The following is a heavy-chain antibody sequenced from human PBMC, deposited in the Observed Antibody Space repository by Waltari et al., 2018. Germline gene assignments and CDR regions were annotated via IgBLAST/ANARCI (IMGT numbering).Heavy chain of an antibody. CDR2: IYTSGST. D-gene: IGHD5-18*01. CDR1: GRSISSGSSY. CDR3: AREVLIQLWFDP. J-gene: IGHJ5*02. V-gene: IGHV4-61*02. Sequence: QVPLQESGPVLVKPSHTLSLTCTVSGRSISSGSSYWPWSRPPAGKGMEWIGRIYTSGSTNYNPSLKSRVTISVDTSKNQFSLKRSSVTAADTAVYYCAREVLIQLWFDPWGQGTLVTVSS.